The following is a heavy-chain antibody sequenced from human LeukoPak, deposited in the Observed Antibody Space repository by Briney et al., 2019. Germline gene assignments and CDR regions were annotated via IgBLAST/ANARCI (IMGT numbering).Heavy chain of an antibody. D-gene: IGHD2-21*02. Sequence: SETLSLTCAVYGGSFSGYYWSWIRQPPGKGLEWIGEINHSGSTNYNPSLKSRVTISVDTSKNQFSLKLSSVTAADTAVYYCARGSTMTYWYFDLWGRGTLVTVSS. J-gene: IGHJ2*01. CDR2: INHSGST. V-gene: IGHV4-34*01. CDR1: GGSFSGYY. CDR3: ARGSTMTYWYFDL.